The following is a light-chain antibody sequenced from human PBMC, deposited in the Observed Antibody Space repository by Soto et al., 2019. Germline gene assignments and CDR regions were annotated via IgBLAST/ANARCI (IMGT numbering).Light chain of an antibody. CDR3: QQSNNWPPLT. Sequence: IVWTPSQATLSLAPVESANISCGASESVGRYLAWYRQIPGQPPRLLIYGVSTRATGVPARFSGSGSETDFSLTISSLQIEDFALYDCQQSNNWPPLTVGGGTKVDIK. J-gene: IGKJ4*01. CDR1: ESVGRY. V-gene: IGKV3-15*01. CDR2: GVS.